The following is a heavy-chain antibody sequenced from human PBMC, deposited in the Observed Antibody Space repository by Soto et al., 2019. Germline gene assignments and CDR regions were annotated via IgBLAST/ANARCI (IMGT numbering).Heavy chain of an antibody. Sequence: GGSLRLSCAASGFTFSSYGMHWVRQAPGKGLEWVAVISYDGSNKYYADSVKGRFTISRDNSKNTLYLQMNSLRAEDTAVYYCAKEEWLLLIDYWGQGTLVTVSS. CDR2: ISYDGSNK. CDR3: AKEEWLLLIDY. J-gene: IGHJ4*02. CDR1: GFTFSSYG. V-gene: IGHV3-30*18. D-gene: IGHD3-3*01.